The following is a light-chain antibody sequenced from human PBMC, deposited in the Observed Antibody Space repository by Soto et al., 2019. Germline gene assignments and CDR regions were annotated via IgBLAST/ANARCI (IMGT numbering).Light chain of an antibody. CDR3: SSYAGSNYVI. J-gene: IGLJ2*01. V-gene: IGLV2-8*01. CDR2: EVN. Sequence: QSALTQPPSASGSPGQSVTISCTGTSSDVGGDNYVSWYQQHPGKAPKLMIYEVNKRPSGVPDRFSGSKSDNTASLTVSGLQAEDEAYYYCSSYAGSNYVIFGGGTKLTVL. CDR1: SSDVGGDNY.